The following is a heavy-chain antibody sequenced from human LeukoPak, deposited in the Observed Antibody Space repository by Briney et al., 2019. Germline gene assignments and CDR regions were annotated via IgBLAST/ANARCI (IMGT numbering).Heavy chain of an antibody. CDR2: IYTGGTT. CDR1: GFSVTSNH. CDR3: AREFSMDV. J-gene: IGHJ6*02. V-gene: IGHV3-53*05. Sequence: PGGSLRLSCAASGFSVTSNHMNWVRQAPGKGLEWVSIIYTGGTTHYADSLNDRFTISRDDSINTLYLQMNSLRAEDTAVYYCAREFSMDVWGQGTTVTVSS.